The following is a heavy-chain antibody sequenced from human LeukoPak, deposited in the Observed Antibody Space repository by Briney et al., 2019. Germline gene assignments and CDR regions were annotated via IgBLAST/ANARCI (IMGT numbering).Heavy chain of an antibody. D-gene: IGHD4-17*01. J-gene: IGHJ4*02. CDR1: GDSLGPFF. V-gene: IGHV4-59*01. Sequence: SETLSLTCTVSGDSLGPFFWSWIRQPPGKGLEWLAYFAYTGTTDSNPSLESRVTISVDRSKNEFSLRLTSVTAADTAVYYCARFPEPYGDFYFDYWGQGTLVTVSS. CDR2: FAYTGTT. CDR3: ARFPEPYGDFYFDY.